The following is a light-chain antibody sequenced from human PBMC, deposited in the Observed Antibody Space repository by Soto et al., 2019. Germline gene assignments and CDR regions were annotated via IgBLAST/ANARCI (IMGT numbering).Light chain of an antibody. J-gene: IGKJ1*01. CDR2: KAS. Sequence: DIQMTQSPSTLSASVGDRVTITCRASQSINSWLAWYQQKPGKAPKVLIYKASSLESGVPSRFSGSESGTEFTLSISSLQPDDFATYYCQKYNSFPWTFGQGTKVEI. V-gene: IGKV1-5*03. CDR3: QKYNSFPWT. CDR1: QSINSW.